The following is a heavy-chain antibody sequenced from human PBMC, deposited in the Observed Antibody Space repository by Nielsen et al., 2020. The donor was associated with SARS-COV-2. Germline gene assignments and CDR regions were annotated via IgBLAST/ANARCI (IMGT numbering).Heavy chain of an antibody. CDR2: IYSGGST. V-gene: IGHV3-53*01. CDR1: GFNFRGYW. CDR3: ARGPITFGGVIVPFDY. J-gene: IGHJ4*02. D-gene: IGHD3-16*02. Sequence: GESLKISCVVSGFNFRGYWMTWVRQAPGKGLEWVSVIYSGGSTFYADSVKGRFTISRDNSKNTLYLQMNSLRAEDTAVYYCARGPITFGGVIVPFDYWGQGTLVTVSS.